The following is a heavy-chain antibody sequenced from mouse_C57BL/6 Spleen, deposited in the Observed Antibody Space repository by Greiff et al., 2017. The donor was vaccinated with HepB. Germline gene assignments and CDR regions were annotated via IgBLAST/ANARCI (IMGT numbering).Heavy chain of an antibody. V-gene: IGHV1-22*01. Sequence: EVKLQESGPELVKPGASVKMSCKASGYTFTDYNMHWVKQSHGKSLEWIGYINPNNGGTSYNQKFKGKATLTVNKSSSTAYMELRSLTSEDSAVDYCARGYYGSSLFAYWGQGTLVTVSA. CDR1: GYTFTDYN. D-gene: IGHD1-1*01. J-gene: IGHJ3*01. CDR2: INPNNGGT. CDR3: ARGYYGSSLFAY.